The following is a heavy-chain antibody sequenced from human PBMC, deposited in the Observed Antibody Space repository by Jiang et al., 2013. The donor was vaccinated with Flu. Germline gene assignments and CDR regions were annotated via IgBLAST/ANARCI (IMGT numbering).Heavy chain of an antibody. Sequence: ETLSLTCTVSGGSISSYYWSWIRQPPGKGLEWIGYIYYSGSTNYNPSLKSRVTISVDTSKNQFSLKLSSVTAADTAVYYCARLLSGEIPYYYDSSGYSILGDWYFDLWGRGTLVTVSS. D-gene: IGHD3-22*01. CDR3: ARLLSGEIPYYYDSSGYSILGDWYFDL. CDR2: IYYSGST. CDR1: GGSISSYY. V-gene: IGHV4-59*08. J-gene: IGHJ2*01.